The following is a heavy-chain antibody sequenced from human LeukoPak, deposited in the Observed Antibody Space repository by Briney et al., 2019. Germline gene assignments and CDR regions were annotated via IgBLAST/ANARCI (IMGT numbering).Heavy chain of an antibody. CDR3: ARDSPRRIAAAGTSESFDY. CDR2: IYYSGST. V-gene: IGHV4-30-4*01. CDR1: GGSISSGDYY. J-gene: IGHJ4*02. D-gene: IGHD6-13*01. Sequence: PSETLSLTCTVSGGSISSGDYYWSWIRQPPGKGLEWIGYIYYSGSTYYNPSLKSRVTISVDTSKNQFSLKLSSVTAADTAVYYCARDSPRRIAAAGTSESFDYWGQGTLVTVSS.